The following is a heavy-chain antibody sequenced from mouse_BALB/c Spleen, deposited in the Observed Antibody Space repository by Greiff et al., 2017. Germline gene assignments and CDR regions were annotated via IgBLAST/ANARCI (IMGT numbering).Heavy chain of an antibody. V-gene: IGHV1S22*01. CDR1: GYTFTSYW. CDR2: IYPGSGST. Sequence: LQQPGSELVRPGASVKLSCKASGYTFTSYWMHWVKQRHGQGLEWIGNIYPGSGSTNYDEKFKSKGTLTVDTSSSTAYMHLSSLTSEDSAVYDCTTVDYWGQGTTLTVSS. J-gene: IGHJ2*01. CDR3: TTVDY.